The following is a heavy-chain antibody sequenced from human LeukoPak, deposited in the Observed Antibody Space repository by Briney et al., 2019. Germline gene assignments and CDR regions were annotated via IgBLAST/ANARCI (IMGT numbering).Heavy chain of an antibody. CDR2: ISYDGSNK. CDR1: GFTFSSYG. V-gene: IGHV3-30*18. J-gene: IGHJ4*02. Sequence: PGGSLRLYCAASGFTFSSYGMHWVRQAPGKGLEWVAVISYDGSNKYYADSVKGRFTISRDNSKNTLYLQMNSLRAEDTAVYYCAKGYCGSTSCYVDYWGQGTLVTVSS. D-gene: IGHD2-2*01. CDR3: AKGYCGSTSCYVDY.